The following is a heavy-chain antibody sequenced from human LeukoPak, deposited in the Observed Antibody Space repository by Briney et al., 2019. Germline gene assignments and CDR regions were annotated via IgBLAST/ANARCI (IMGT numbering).Heavy chain of an antibody. CDR2: IYYSGST. J-gene: IGHJ3*02. CDR3: ARFDYGDYQHDAFDI. CDR1: GGSISSGGYY. D-gene: IGHD4-17*01. V-gene: IGHV4-31*03. Sequence: SQTLSLTCTVSGGSISSGGYYWSWIHQHPGKGLEWIGYIYYSGSTYYNPSLKSRVTISVDTSKNQFSLKLSSVTAADTAVYYCARFDYGDYQHDAFDIWGQGTMVTVSS.